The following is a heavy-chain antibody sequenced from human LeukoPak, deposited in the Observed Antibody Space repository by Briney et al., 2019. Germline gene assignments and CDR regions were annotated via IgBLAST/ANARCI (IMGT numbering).Heavy chain of an antibody. V-gene: IGHV3-30*03. CDR2: ISYDGSNK. D-gene: IGHD2-15*01. CDR1: GFTFSSYG. J-gene: IGHJ4*02. Sequence: PGGSLRLSCAASGFTFSSYGMHWVRQAPGKGLEWVAVISYDGSNKYYADSVKGRFTISRDNAKNSLYLQMNSLRAEDTAVYYCARDYQYCSGGSCYRRSSYANGLDYWGQGTLVTVSS. CDR3: ARDYQYCSGGSCYRRSSYANGLDY.